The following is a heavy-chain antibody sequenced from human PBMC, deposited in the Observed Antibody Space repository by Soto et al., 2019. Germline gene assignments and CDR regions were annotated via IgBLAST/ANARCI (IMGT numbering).Heavy chain of an antibody. CDR3: ARDRYYDILTGYYSPPGMDV. Sequence: GASVKVSCKASGYTFTSYGISWVRQAPGQGLEWMGWISAYNGNTNYAQKLQGRATMTTDTSTSTAYMELRSLRSDDTAVYYCARDRYYDILTGYYSPPGMDVWGQGTTVTVSS. D-gene: IGHD3-9*01. J-gene: IGHJ6*02. V-gene: IGHV1-18*04. CDR2: ISAYNGNT. CDR1: GYTFTSYG.